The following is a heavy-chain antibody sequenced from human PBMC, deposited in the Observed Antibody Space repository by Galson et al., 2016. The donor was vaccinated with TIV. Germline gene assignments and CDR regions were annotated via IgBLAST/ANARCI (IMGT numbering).Heavy chain of an antibody. CDR3: ASVAWFPGLSLDN. D-gene: IGHD2/OR15-2a*01. V-gene: IGHV1-24*01. CDR1: GDSLSDLS. Sequence: SVKVSCKVSGDSLSDLSMHWVRQAPGKGLEWMAGFDPEQHKKIYAQKLEGRVTLTDDTSTDKALLELSSLSFEDTAVYYCASVAWFPGLSLDNWGQGTLVIVSS. J-gene: IGHJ4*02. CDR2: FDPEQHKK.